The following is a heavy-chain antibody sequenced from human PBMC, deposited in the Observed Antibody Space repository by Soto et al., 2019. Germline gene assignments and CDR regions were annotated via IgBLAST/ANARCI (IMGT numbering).Heavy chain of an antibody. V-gene: IGHV3-15*07. Sequence: EAVGDLVKPGGSLRLSCAASGFTFNKAWMNWVRQAPGKGLEWVGRLKSKTVGGTIDYAAPVKGSFTISGDDSKNALFLQMNNLKIEDTAVYYCTTTEELRVFPYYFDYWGQGTLVTVSS. CDR2: LKSKTVGGTI. D-gene: IGHD3-10*01. J-gene: IGHJ4*02. CDR1: GFTFNKAW. CDR3: TTTEELRVFPYYFDY.